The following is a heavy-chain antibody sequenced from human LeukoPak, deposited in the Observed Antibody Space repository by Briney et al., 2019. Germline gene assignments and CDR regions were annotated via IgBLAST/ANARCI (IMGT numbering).Heavy chain of an antibody. D-gene: IGHD5-18*01. J-gene: IGHJ4*02. CDR3: AKDQPTSGYSYGPGDY. CDR1: GFTFSSYG. V-gene: IGHV3-30*18. Sequence: GGSLRPSCAASGFTFSSYGMHWVRQAPGKGLEWVAVISYDGSNKYYADSVKGRFTISRDNSKNTLYLQMNSLRAEDTAVYYCAKDQPTSGYSYGPGDYWGQGTLVTVSP. CDR2: ISYDGSNK.